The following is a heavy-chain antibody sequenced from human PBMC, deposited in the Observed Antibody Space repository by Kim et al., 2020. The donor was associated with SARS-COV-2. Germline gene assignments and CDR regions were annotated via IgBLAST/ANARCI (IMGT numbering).Heavy chain of an antibody. CDR2: IYYSGST. V-gene: IGHV4-39*01. CDR1: GGSISSSSYY. Sequence: SETLSLTCTVSGGSISSSSYYWGWIRQPPGKGLEWIGSIYYSGSTYYNPSLKSRVTISVDTSKNQFSLKLSSVTAADTAVYYCARPPLHSSSWYTGDYFDYWGQGTLVTVSS. CDR3: ARPPLHSSSWYTGDYFDY. J-gene: IGHJ4*02. D-gene: IGHD6-13*01.